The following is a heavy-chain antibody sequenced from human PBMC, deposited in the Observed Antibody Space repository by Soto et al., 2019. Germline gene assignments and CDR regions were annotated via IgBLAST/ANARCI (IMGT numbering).Heavy chain of an antibody. D-gene: IGHD3-3*01. V-gene: IGHV1-69*13. J-gene: IGHJ6*02. CDR3: ARDKPTSSLEWLSPNYYYGMDV. CDR2: IIPIFGTA. Sequence: SVKVSCKASGGTFSSYAISWVRQAPGQGLEWMGGIIPIFGTANYAQKFQGRVTITADESTSTAYMELSSLRSEDTAVYYCARDKPTSSLEWLSPNYYYGMDVWGQGTTVTVS. CDR1: GGTFSSYA.